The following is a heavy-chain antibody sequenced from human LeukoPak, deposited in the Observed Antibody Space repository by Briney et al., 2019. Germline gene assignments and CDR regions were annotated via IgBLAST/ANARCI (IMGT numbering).Heavy chain of an antibody. J-gene: IGHJ1*01. CDR2: IKQDGSEK. Sequence: GGALILSCEASGLTFNKYWMTWVRQAPGKGLEWVASIKQDGSEKNDVDSVKGRFTISRDNAKTSLSLRMNSLSAEDTAVYYCATGYSSGWYFYFQHWGQGSLVSVSS. D-gene: IGHD6-19*01. CDR3: ATGYSSGWYFYFQH. V-gene: IGHV3-7*01. CDR1: GLTFNKYW.